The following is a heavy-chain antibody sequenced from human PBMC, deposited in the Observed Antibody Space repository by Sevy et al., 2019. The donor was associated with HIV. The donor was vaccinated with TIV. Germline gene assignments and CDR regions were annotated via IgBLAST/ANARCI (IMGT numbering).Heavy chain of an antibody. CDR2: INPSGGYT. V-gene: IGHV1-46*04. D-gene: IGHD2-21*02. Sequence: ASVKVSCKASGYTFSNFDIHWVRQASGQGLESMGLINPSGGYTNYAQSLQGRVTMTRDTSATTVYMELRSLRSEDTAVYYCARILSCGGACYYFDSWGQGTLVTVSS. J-gene: IGHJ4*02. CDR1: GYTFSNFD. CDR3: ARILSCGGACYYFDS.